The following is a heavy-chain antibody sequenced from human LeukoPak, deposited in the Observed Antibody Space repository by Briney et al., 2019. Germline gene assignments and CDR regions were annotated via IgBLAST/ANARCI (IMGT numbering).Heavy chain of an antibody. CDR2: ITWKSHRT. Sequence: PVGSLRLSCAASGFTFDDNTMHWVRQTPGRGLEWVSFITWKSHRTHYADSVRGRFTVSRDNSKDSMHLEMNSLKTEDTGLYHCASEVGYTSLGYLGQGTLVTGSS. CDR1: GFTFDDNT. CDR3: ASEVGYTSLGY. D-gene: IGHD3-3*02. V-gene: IGHV3-43*01. J-gene: IGHJ4*02.